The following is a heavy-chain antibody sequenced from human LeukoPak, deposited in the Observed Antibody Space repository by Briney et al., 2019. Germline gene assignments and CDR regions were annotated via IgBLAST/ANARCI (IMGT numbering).Heavy chain of an antibody. CDR3: ARGIAAASYDAFDI. Sequence: ETLSLTCTVSGGSISTYYWSWIRQPPGKGLDWIAYIHYSGSTNYNPSLKSRVTISVDTSKNQFSLNLSSVTAADTAVYYCARGIAAASYDAFDIWGQGTMVTVSS. J-gene: IGHJ3*02. CDR1: GGSISTYY. D-gene: IGHD6-13*01. V-gene: IGHV4-59*08. CDR2: IHYSGST.